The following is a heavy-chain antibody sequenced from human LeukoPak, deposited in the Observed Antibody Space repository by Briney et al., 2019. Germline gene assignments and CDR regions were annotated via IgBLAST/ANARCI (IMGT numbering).Heavy chain of an antibody. V-gene: IGHV4-39*01. D-gene: IGHD4-17*01. CDR2: IYYSGGT. J-gene: IGHJ5*02. CDR3: ARQLSGYGDYEFHWFDP. CDR1: GGSISSSSYY. Sequence: SETLPLTCTVSGGSISSSSYYWGWIRQPPGKGLEWIGSIYYSGGTYYNPSLKSRVTISVDTSKNQFSLKLSSVTAADTAVYYCARQLSGYGDYEFHWFDPWGQGTLVTVSS.